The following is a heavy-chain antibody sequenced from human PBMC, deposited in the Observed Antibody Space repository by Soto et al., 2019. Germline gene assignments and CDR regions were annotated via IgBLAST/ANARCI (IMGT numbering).Heavy chain of an antibody. D-gene: IGHD1-26*01. V-gene: IGHV3-11*01. CDR1: GYTFSDSN. Sequence: QVQLVESGGGLVKPGGSLRLSVAASGYTFSDSNMIWVRQAPGKGLEWISYIYRGGSTVSYADSVQGRFTISRDNAKNSLYLQLDSLRVEDTAVYYCAKRIVGTTGHAFDVWGQGTTVTISS. CDR3: AKRIVGTTGHAFDV. J-gene: IGHJ6*02. CDR2: IYRGGSTV.